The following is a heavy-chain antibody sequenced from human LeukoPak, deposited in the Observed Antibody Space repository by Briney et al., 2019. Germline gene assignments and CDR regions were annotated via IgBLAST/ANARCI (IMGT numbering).Heavy chain of an antibody. V-gene: IGHV3-11*01. D-gene: IGHD5-18*01. J-gene: IGHJ4*02. Sequence: PGGSLRLSCASSGFTFSDYYMSWIRQAPGKGLEWVLYISSSGSTIYYADSVKGRFTISRDNAKNSLYLQMNSLRAEDTAVYYCARDNRRIQLWLFDFWGQGTLVTVSS. CDR3: ARDNRRIQLWLFDF. CDR2: ISSSGSTI. CDR1: GFTFSDYY.